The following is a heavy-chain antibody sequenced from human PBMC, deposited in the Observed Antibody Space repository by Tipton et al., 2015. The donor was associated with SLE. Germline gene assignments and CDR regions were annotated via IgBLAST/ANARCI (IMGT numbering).Heavy chain of an antibody. CDR1: GFTFSSYA. Sequence: SLRLSCAASGFTFSSYAMNWVRQAPGKGLEWVAVISYDGSNKYYADSVKGRFTISRDNSKNTLYLQMNSLRAEDTAVYYCAREVGNYHTWFAPWGQGTLVTVSS. CDR2: ISYDGSNK. D-gene: IGHD1-7*01. CDR3: AREVGNYHTWFAP. J-gene: IGHJ5*02. V-gene: IGHV3-30*04.